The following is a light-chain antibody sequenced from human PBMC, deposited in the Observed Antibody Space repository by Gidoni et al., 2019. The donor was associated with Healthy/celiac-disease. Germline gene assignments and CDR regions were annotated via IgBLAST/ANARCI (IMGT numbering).Light chain of an antibody. CDR3: QSYDSSNQGV. CDR2: EDT. V-gene: IGLV6-57*04. Sequence: NFMLTQPHSVSESPGKTVTISCTRSSGSIASNYVQWYQKRPGSAPTTVIYEDTQRPSGVPDRFSGSIDSSSNSASLTISGLKTDDEADYYCQSYDSSNQGVFGGGTKLTVL. CDR1: SGSIASNY. J-gene: IGLJ2*01.